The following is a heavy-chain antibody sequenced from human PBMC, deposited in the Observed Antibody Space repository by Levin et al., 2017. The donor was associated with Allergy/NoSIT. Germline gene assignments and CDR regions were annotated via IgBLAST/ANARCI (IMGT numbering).Heavy chain of an antibody. CDR1: GFTFSSYS. D-gene: IGHD4-17*01. CDR2: ISSSSSTI. V-gene: IGHV3-48*04. Sequence: GGSLRLSCAASGFTFSSYSMNWVRQAPGKGLEWVSYISSSSSTIYYADSVKGRFTISRDNAKNSLYLQMNSLRAEDTAVYYCASDDYGDYGGGGMDVWGQGTTVTVSS. CDR3: ASDDYGDYGGGGMDV. J-gene: IGHJ6*02.